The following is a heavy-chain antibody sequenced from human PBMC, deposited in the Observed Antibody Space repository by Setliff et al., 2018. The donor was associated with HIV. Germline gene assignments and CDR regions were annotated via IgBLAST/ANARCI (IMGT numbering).Heavy chain of an antibody. CDR1: GYTFTSYA. V-gene: IGHV1-3*01. J-gene: IGHJ3*02. D-gene: IGHD3-22*01. CDR2: INAGNGNT. CDR3: ARGRRITMIVVARWDAFDI. Sequence: APVKVSCKASGYTFTSYAMHWVRQAPGQRLEWMGWINAGNGNTKYSQKFQGRVTITRDTYASTAYMELSSLRSEDTAVYYCARGRRITMIVVARWDAFDIWGQGTMVTVSS.